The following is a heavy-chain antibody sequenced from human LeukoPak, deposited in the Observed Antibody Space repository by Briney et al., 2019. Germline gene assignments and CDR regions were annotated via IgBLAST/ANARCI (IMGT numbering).Heavy chain of an antibody. CDR1: GFTFSSYA. Sequence: PGGSLRLSCAASGFTFSSYAMSWVRQAPGKGLEWVSAISGSGGSTYYADSVKGRFTISRDNSKNTLFLQMNSLGAEDTAVYFCVKDALYASGTYYNSWGQGTLVTVSS. CDR2: ISGSGGST. CDR3: VKDALYASGTYYNS. D-gene: IGHD3-10*01. J-gene: IGHJ5*02. V-gene: IGHV3-23*01.